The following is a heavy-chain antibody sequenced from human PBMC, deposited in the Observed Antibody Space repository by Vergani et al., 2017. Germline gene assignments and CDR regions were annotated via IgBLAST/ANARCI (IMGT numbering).Heavy chain of an antibody. CDR2: ISYDGSNK. J-gene: IGHJ4*02. D-gene: IGHD1-26*01. CDR3: ARRKRGDVGATDY. CDR1: GFTFSSYA. V-gene: IGHV3-30-3*01. Sequence: QVQLVESGGGVVQPGRSLRLSCAASGFTFSSYAMHWVRQAPGKGLEWVAVISYDGSNKYYADSVKGRFTISRDNSISTAYLQWSSLKASDTAMYYCARRKRGDVGATDYWGQGTLVTVSS.